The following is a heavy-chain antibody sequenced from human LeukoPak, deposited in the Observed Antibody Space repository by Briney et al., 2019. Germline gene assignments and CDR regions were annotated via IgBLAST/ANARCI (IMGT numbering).Heavy chain of an antibody. J-gene: IGHJ4*02. V-gene: IGHV3-66*01. D-gene: IGHD6-13*01. CDR2: IYSGDST. CDR1: GLTVSSIY. Sequence: PGGSLRLSCAASGLTVSSIYMTWVRQAPGKGLEWVSVIYSGDSTHYADSVEARFTISRDNSKNTPYLQMNNLRGEDTAVYYCARVGQQLTRGGVDYWGQGTLVTVSS. CDR3: ARVGQQLTRGGVDY.